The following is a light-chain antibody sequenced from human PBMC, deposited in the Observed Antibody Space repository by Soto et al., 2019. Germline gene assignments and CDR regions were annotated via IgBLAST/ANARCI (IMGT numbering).Light chain of an antibody. J-gene: IGLJ1*01. V-gene: IGLV2-14*03. CDR1: SSEVGGYNY. CDR2: GVS. Sequence: QSVLTQPASVSGSPGQSITISCTGTSSEVGGYNYVSWYQHHPGKAPKLMISGVSGRPSGVSNRFSGSKSGNTASLTISGLQAEDEADYYCSSFTSSRSYVFGTGTKVTVL. CDR3: SSFTSSRSYV.